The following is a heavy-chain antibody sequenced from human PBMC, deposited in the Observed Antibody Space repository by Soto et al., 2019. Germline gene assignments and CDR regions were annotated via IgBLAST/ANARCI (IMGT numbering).Heavy chain of an antibody. Sequence: QVQLQQWGAGLLKPSETLSLTCAVYGGSFSGYYWSWIRQPPGKGLEWIGEINHSGSTNYNPSLKSRVTISVTTSTNQLSLKLSSVTAADPAVYYCARTNDYGGNWGGWGQGTLVTVSS. CDR1: GGSFSGYY. D-gene: IGHD4-17*01. CDR2: INHSGST. J-gene: IGHJ4*02. V-gene: IGHV4-34*01. CDR3: ARTNDYGGNWGG.